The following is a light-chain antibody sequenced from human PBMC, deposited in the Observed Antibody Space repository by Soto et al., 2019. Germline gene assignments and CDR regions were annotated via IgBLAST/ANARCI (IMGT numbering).Light chain of an antibody. CDR1: QSISIY. J-gene: IGKJ1*01. CDR2: ASS. Sequence: DIQMTQSPSSLSASVGDRVTITCRTSQSISIYLNWYQQIPGKAPKLLIYASSNLHTGVPSRFSGSASGTDFTLPIGSLQPEDSATYYCQQTYSNPRTFGQGTKVEIK. V-gene: IGKV1-39*01. CDR3: QQTYSNPRT.